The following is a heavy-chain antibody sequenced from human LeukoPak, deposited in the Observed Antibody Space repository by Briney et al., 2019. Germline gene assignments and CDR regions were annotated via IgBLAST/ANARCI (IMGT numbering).Heavy chain of an antibody. J-gene: IGHJ4*02. CDR3: ARFGSLREPILDY. V-gene: IGHV4-59*01. CDR1: GGSLTSYY. D-gene: IGHD3-16*01. Sequence: SETLSLTCTVSGGSLTSYYWSWIRQPPGKGLEWIGCIYYTGTTNYNPSLKSRVTISVDTSKNQFSLKLNSETAADTAVYYCARFGSLREPILDYWGQGTLVAVSS. CDR2: IYYTGTT.